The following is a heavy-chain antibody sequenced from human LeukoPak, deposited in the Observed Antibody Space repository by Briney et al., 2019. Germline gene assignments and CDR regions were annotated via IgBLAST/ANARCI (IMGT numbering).Heavy chain of an antibody. CDR1: GGSISSYY. CDR2: IYYSGST. Sequence: SETLSLTCTVSGGSISSYYWSWIRQPPGKGLEWIGYIYYSGSTYYNPSLKSRVTISVDRSKNQFSLKLSSVTAADTAVYYCARGRHYYDSSGYPIDYWGQGTLVTVSS. CDR3: ARGRHYYDSSGYPIDY. V-gene: IGHV4-59*12. J-gene: IGHJ4*02. D-gene: IGHD3-22*01.